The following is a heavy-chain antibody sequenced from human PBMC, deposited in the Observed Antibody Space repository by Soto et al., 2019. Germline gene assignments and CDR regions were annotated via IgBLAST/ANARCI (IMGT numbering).Heavy chain of an antibody. D-gene: IGHD6-6*01. CDR2: ISAYNGST. Sequence: ASVKVSCKASGYTFSSYGISWVRQAPGQGLEWMGWISAYNGSTNYAQKFQGRVTMTTDTSTSTAYMELRSLRSDDTAVYYCARDLIAVRPGWFDPWGQGTLVTVSS. V-gene: IGHV1-18*01. J-gene: IGHJ5*02. CDR3: ARDLIAVRPGWFDP. CDR1: GYTFSSYG.